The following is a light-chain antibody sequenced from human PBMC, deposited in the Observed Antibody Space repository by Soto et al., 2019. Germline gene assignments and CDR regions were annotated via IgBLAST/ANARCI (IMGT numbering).Light chain of an antibody. CDR2: DVS. CDR3: SSYTRSSTVL. CDR1: SNDVGSYNF. V-gene: IGLV2-14*03. J-gene: IGLJ2*01. Sequence: QSALTQPASVSGSPGQSFTISCIGTSNDVGSYNFVSWYQKHPNTAPRLIIYDVSNRPSGVSNRFSGSKSDNTASLTISGLQAEDEADYYCSSYTRSSTVLFGGGTKVTVL.